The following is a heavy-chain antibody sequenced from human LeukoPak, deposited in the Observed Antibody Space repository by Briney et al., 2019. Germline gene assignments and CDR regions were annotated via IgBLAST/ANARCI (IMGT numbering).Heavy chain of an antibody. V-gene: IGHV3-43*01. J-gene: IGHJ4*02. CDR2: VSGDGGST. CDR3: ANAHLPKQQLVLGIDY. CDR1: GFTVDDYT. D-gene: IGHD6-13*01. Sequence: GGSLRLSWAASGFTVDDYTMDWVRQAPGKGRGWVSLVSGDGGSTYYADSVKGRFTISRDNRQHSLYLQMNSLRTEDTALYYCANAHLPKQQLVLGIDYWGQGTLVTVSS.